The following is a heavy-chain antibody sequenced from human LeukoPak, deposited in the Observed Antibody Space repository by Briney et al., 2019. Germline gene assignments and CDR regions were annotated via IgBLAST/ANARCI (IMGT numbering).Heavy chain of an antibody. CDR2: ISSSSSYI. V-gene: IGHV3-21*01. Sequence: GGSLRLSCAASGFTFRSYSMNWVRQAPGKGLEWVSSISSSSSYIYYADSVKGRFTISRDNAKNSLYLQMNSLRAEDTAVYYCARVSRTGRYSSSPKYFDYWGQGTLVTVSS. J-gene: IGHJ4*02. CDR1: GFTFRSYS. CDR3: ARVSRTGRYSSSPKYFDY. D-gene: IGHD6-6*01.